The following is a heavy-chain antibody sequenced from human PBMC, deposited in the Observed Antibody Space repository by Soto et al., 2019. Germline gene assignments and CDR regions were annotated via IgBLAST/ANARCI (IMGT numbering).Heavy chain of an antibody. CDR1: GFTLSSSA. Sequence: SVKVSCKASGFTLSSSAVQCVRQARGQLLEWMGWIVPGSGDTHYAQKFQERVSITRDMSTSTAYLELSSLRSEDTAVYYCAAHHYYYDNSNYYSFDHWGQGTLVTVSS. CDR2: IVPGSGDT. CDR3: AAHHYYYDNSNYYSFDH. D-gene: IGHD3-22*01. V-gene: IGHV1-58*01. J-gene: IGHJ5*02.